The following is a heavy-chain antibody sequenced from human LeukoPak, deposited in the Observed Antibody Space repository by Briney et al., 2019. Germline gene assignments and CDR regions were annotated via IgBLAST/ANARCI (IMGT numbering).Heavy chain of an antibody. D-gene: IGHD2-2*01. Sequence: GGSLKISWRGSGFSFNTYWIRWVRQVPGKGLEWMGVIYPGDSDTRYSPSFQGQVTMSADKSINTAYLQWSSLKASDTAMYYCARRQGCSSTSCPPDSWGQGTLVTVSS. CDR2: IYPGDSDT. CDR1: GFSFNTYW. CDR3: ARRQGCSSTSCPPDS. V-gene: IGHV5-51*01. J-gene: IGHJ4*02.